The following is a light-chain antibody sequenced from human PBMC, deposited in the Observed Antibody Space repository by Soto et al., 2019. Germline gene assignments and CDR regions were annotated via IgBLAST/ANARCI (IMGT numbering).Light chain of an antibody. J-gene: IGKJ1*01. Sequence: EIVMTQSPATLSVSPGERVTLSCRASQTVSSNLAWYQQKPGQSPRLLISGTSTRATGIPARFSGSGSGTEFTLTISSLQSEDFAVYYCHQYGTSPETFGQGT. CDR1: QTVSSN. V-gene: IGKV3-15*01. CDR3: HQYGTSPET. CDR2: GTS.